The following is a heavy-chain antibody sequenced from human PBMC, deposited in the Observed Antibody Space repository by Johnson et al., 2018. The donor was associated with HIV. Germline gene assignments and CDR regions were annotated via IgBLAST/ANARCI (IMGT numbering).Heavy chain of an antibody. J-gene: IGHJ3*02. Sequence: QVQLVESGGGLVKPGGSLRLSCAASGFTFSDYYMSWIRQAPGKGLEWVSYISSSGSSTYYIDSVKGRFTISRDNAKNSLYLQMNSLSAEDTAVYYCARTPSLPGAFAIWGQGTMVTVSS. CDR2: ISSSGSST. CDR1: GFTFSDYY. CDR3: ARTPSLPGAFAI. V-gene: IGHV3-11*04.